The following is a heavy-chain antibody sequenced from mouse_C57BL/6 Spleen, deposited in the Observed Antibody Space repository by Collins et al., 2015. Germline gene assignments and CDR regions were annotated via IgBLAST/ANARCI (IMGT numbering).Heavy chain of an antibody. V-gene: IGHV1-9*01. D-gene: IGHD1-1*01. J-gene: IGHJ3*01. CDR1: GYTFSSYW. CDR3: ARVTTVVAKGFAY. Sequence: QVQLQQSGAELMKPGASVKISCKATGYTFSSYWIEWVKQRPGHGLEWIGEILPGSGSTNYNEKFKGKATFTADTSSNTAYMQLSSLTSEDSAVYYCARVTTVVAKGFAYWGQGTLVTVSA. CDR2: ILPGSGST.